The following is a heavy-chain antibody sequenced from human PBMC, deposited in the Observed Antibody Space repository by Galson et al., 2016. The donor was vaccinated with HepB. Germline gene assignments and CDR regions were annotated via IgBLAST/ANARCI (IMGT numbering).Heavy chain of an antibody. J-gene: IGHJ4*02. CDR1: GFTFSNYW. D-gene: IGHD3-22*01. Sequence: SLRLSCAASGFTFSNYWMHWVRQAPGKGLVWVSRVNSDGSSAIYADSVKGRFTISRDNAKNTLYLQMNSLRVEDTAVYYCAREPTYYHTGTYHHYYSDYWGQGTLVTVSS. V-gene: IGHV3-74*01. CDR2: VNSDGSSA. CDR3: AREPTYYHTGTYHHYYSDY.